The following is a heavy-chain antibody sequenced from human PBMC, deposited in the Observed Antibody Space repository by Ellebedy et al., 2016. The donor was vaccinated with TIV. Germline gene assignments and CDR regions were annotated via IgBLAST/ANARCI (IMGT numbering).Heavy chain of an antibody. CDR2: MWYDETNK. V-gene: IGHV3-33*01. CDR1: GFTFSYYG. CDR3: ARENSISGSGYQYFDY. D-gene: IGHD3-22*01. J-gene: IGHJ4*02. Sequence: GESLKISCAASGFTFSYYGMHWVRQAPGKGLEWVAAMWYDETNKYYSDSVKGRFPISRDNSKNTLFLQMNSLRADDTAVYYCARENSISGSGYQYFDYWGQGTLVTVSS.